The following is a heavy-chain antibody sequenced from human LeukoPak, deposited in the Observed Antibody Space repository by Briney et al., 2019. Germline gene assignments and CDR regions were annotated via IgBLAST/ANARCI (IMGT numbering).Heavy chain of an antibody. CDR3: ARAGSGNRWANYGMDA. CDR2: IGTVADT. J-gene: IGHJ6*02. CDR1: GFTFSSYD. Sequence: GGSLRLSCAGSGFTFSSYDMHWVRHVTGKGLEWVSAIGTVADTYYPDPVKGRFTISRENAKNSLYLQMNSLRVGDTAVYYCARAGSGNRWANYGMDAWGQGTTVIVSS. V-gene: IGHV3-13*01. D-gene: IGHD1-1*01.